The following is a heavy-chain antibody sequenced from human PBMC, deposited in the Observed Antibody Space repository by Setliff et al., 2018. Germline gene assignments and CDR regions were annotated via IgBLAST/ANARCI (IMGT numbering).Heavy chain of an antibody. V-gene: IGHV4-38-2*01. CDR1: GFTFSDYY. CDR2: IYYGGGT. CDR3: ARHRRPDYGDFISWYFDL. D-gene: IGHD4-17*01. Sequence: GSLRLSCAASGFTFSDYYMTWIRQPPGKGLEWIGSIYYGGGTYYNPSLKSRVAISLDMSKNQFSLRLNSLTAADTAVYFCARHRRPDYGDFISWYFDLWGRGTLVTVSS. J-gene: IGHJ2*01.